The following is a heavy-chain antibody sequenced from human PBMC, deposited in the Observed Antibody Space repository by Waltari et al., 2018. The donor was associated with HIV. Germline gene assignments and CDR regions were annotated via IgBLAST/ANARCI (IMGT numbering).Heavy chain of an antibody. D-gene: IGHD3-10*01. J-gene: IGHJ6*02. CDR3: ARDLLLWFGEEGKVGMDV. CDR2: ISSSSSTI. V-gene: IGHV3-48*02. CDR1: GFTFSSYS. Sequence: EVQLVESGGGLVQPGGSLRLSCAASGFTFSSYSMNWVRQAPGKGLEWVSYISSSSSTIYYADSGKGRFTISRDNAKNSLYLQMNSLRDEDTAVYYCARDLLLWFGEEGKVGMDVWGQGTTVTVSS.